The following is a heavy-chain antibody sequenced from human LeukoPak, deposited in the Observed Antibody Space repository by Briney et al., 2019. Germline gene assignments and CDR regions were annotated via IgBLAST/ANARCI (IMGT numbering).Heavy chain of an antibody. CDR2: IFYSGRT. CDR3: ARGIAAAGTKRTWYYYYYGMDV. V-gene: IGHV4-39*07. D-gene: IGHD6-13*01. J-gene: IGHJ6*04. CDR1: GGSLSRSSYY. Sequence: PSETLSLTCSVSGGSLSRSSYYWGWIRQPPGKGLEWIGSIFYSGRTVYNPSLKSRVTISVDTSKNQFSLKLSSVTAADTAVYYCARGIAAAGTKRTWYYYYYGMDVWGKGTTVTVSS.